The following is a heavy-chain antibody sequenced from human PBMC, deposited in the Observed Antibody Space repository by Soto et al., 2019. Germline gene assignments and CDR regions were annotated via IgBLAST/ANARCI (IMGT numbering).Heavy chain of an antibody. V-gene: IGHV2-5*02. CDR1: GFSLITGGVA. CDR3: TLSGCIRADGYTRMYVGV. CDR2: IYWADDK. J-gene: IGHJ2*01. Sequence: QITLKESGPTLVKPTQALTLTCTFSGFSLITGGVAVGWIRQAPGKALEWLALIYWADDKRYSPSLKSSLSITKETSNNQLVLTMTIMQPVDTASSYCTLSGCIRADGYTRMYVGVWGRGALVSVST. D-gene: IGHD6-25*01.